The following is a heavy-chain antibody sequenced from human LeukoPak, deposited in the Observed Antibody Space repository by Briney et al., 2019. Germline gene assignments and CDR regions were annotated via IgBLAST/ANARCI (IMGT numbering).Heavy chain of an antibody. V-gene: IGHV3-48*01. Sequence: GGSLRLSCAASGFTFSGYTLNWVRQAPGKGLEWVSYISRTSDIVSYADSVRGRFTTSRDNAKNSLYLQMSSLRAEDTAVYYCARDYGYAFDTWGQGTMVTVSS. D-gene: IGHD3-16*01. CDR3: ARDYGYAFDT. CDR1: GFTFSGYT. CDR2: ISRTSDIV. J-gene: IGHJ3*02.